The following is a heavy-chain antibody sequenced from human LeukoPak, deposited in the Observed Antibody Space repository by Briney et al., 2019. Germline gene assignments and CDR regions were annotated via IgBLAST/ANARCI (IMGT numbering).Heavy chain of an antibody. Sequence: PGDSLRLSCAASGFTFSCYCMHWVRQAPGQGLEWVAVISYDGSNKYYADYVEGRVTISRDKSKSTLYLKMNSLRAEDTAVYYCAKLTYYYGSESYYNGETYDYWGQGTLVTVSS. CDR2: ISYDGSNK. V-gene: IGHV3-30*18. CDR1: GFTFSCYC. CDR3: AKLTYYYGSESYYNGETYDY. J-gene: IGHJ4*02. D-gene: IGHD3-10*01.